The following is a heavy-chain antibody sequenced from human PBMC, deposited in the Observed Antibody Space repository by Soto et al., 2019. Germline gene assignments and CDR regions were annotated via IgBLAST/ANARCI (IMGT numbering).Heavy chain of an antibody. CDR1: GFSLSTSGVG. Sequence: QITLKESGPTLVKPTQTLTLTCTFSGFSLSTSGVGVGWIRQPPGNALEWLALIYWDDDKRYSPSLKSRLTITKDTSKNQVVLTMTNMDPVDTATYYCAHSIGDGYNPNFDYWGQGTLVTVSS. D-gene: IGHD5-12*01. J-gene: IGHJ4*02. CDR3: AHSIGDGYNPNFDY. CDR2: IYWDDDK. V-gene: IGHV2-5*02.